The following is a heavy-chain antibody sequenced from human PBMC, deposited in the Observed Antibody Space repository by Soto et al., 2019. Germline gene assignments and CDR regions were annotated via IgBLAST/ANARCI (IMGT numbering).Heavy chain of an antibody. J-gene: IGHJ5*02. CDR3: ARVKTLRMVAATLRWFDP. Sequence: KPSETLSLTCTVSGGSISSGGYYWSWIRQHPGKGLEWIGYIYYSGSTYYNPSLKSRVTISVDTSKNQFSLKLSSVTAADTAVYYCARVKTLRMVAATLRWFDPWGQGTLVTVSS. CDR2: IYYSGST. D-gene: IGHD2-15*01. V-gene: IGHV4-31*03. CDR1: GGSISSGGYY.